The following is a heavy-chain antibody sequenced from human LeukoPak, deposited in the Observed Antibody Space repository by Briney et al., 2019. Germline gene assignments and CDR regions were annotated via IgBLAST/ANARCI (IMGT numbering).Heavy chain of an antibody. V-gene: IGHV4-61*01. CDR2: IYYSGST. D-gene: IGHD3-22*01. J-gene: IGHJ4*02. CDR3: ASSYDSSGYYYDY. Sequence: PSETLSLTCTVSGGSVSSGSHYWSWIRQPPGKGLEWIGYIYYSGSTNYNPSLKSRVTISVDRSKNQFSLKLSSVTAADTAVYYCASSYDSSGYYYDYWGQGTLVTVSS. CDR1: GGSVSSGSHY.